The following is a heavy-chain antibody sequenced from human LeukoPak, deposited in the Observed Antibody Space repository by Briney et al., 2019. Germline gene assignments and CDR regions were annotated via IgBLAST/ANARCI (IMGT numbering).Heavy chain of an antibody. CDR3: ARLGHYCSSTSCYQDY. CDR2: ISAYNGNT. D-gene: IGHD2-2*01. V-gene: IGHV1-18*01. Sequence: ASVKVSCKAAGYIFTAYGISWVRQAPGQGLEWMGWISAYNGNTNYAQKLQGRVTMTTDTSTSTAYMELRSLRSDDTAVYYCARLGHYCSSTSCYQDYWGQGTLVTVSS. J-gene: IGHJ4*02. CDR1: GYIFTAYG.